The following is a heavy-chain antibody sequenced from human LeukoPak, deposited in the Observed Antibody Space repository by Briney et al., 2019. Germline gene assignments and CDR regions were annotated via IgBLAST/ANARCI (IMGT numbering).Heavy chain of an antibody. J-gene: IGHJ5*02. V-gene: IGHV3-48*01. CDR2: ISSSSSSI. CDR1: GFTFSNYG. D-gene: IGHD4-17*01. Sequence: PGGSLRLSCAASGFTFSNYGMNWVRQAPGKELECGSYISSSSSSIYYADSVKARFSISRETAKNTLSLQMNSLRPGDTAMYYCARAAMYGDYPSYTWLDPWGQGTLVTVPS. CDR3: ARAAMYGDYPSYTWLDP.